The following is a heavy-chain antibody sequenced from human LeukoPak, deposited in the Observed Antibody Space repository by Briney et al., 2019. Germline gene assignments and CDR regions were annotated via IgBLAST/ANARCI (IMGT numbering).Heavy chain of an antibody. V-gene: IGHV3-74*01. CDR1: AFTFSSYW. CDR2: IKGDESSI. Sequence: PGGSLRLSCAASAFTFSSYWMHWVRQAPGKGLEWVSRIKGDESSINYADSVEGRFTIPRDNAKNTVYLHLNSLRAEDTAVYYCARDSTSSGWSYYFDYWGQGTLVTVSS. CDR3: ARDSTSSGWSYYFDY. J-gene: IGHJ4*02. D-gene: IGHD6-19*01.